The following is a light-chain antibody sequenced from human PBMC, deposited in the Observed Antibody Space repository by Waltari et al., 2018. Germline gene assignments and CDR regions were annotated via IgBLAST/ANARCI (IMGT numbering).Light chain of an antibody. CDR1: QSISSW. Sequence: DIQMTQSPSTLSASVGDRVTITCRASQSISSWLAWYQQKPGKAPKLRIYKASSLESGVPSRCSGSGSGTEFTLTISSLQPDDFATDYCQQYNSYWTFGQGTKVEIK. CDR2: KAS. CDR3: QQYNSYWT. V-gene: IGKV1-5*03. J-gene: IGKJ1*01.